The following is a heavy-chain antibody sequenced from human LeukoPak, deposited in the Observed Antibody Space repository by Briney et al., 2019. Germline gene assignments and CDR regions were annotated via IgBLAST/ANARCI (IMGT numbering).Heavy chain of an antibody. Sequence: ASVKVSCRASGYTFTSYDINWVRQATGQGLEWMGWMNPNSGNTGYAQKFQGRVTMTRNTSISTAYMELSSLRSEDTAVYYCARDSDYSNYIHWFDPWGQGTLVTVSS. CDR2: MNPNSGNT. J-gene: IGHJ5*02. V-gene: IGHV1-8*01. CDR3: ARDSDYSNYIHWFDP. D-gene: IGHD4-11*01. CDR1: GYTFTSYD.